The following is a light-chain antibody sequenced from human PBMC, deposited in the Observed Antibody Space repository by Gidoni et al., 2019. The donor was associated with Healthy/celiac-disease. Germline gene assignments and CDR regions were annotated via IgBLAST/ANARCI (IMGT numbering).Light chain of an antibody. CDR1: QSISSY. CDR3: QQSYSTPLYT. Sequence: DIQMTKSPSSLSASVGDRVTITCRASQSISSYLNWYQQKPGKAPKLLIYAASSLQSGVPSRFSGSGSVTDFTLTISSLQPEDFATYYCQQSYSTPLYTFGQGTKLEIK. V-gene: IGKV1-39*01. CDR2: AAS. J-gene: IGKJ2*01.